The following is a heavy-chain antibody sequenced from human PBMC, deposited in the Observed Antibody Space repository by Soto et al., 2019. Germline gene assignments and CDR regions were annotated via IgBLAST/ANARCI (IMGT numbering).Heavy chain of an antibody. D-gene: IGHD6-19*01. V-gene: IGHV4-59*01. CDR3: ARQEAVPGTPFDS. CDR2: IYFSGST. CDR1: GGSIGGYY. Sequence: QVHLQESGPGLVKPSETLSLTCTVSGGSIGGYYWNWIRQPPGKGLEWLGYIYFSGSTHYNPSLQTRLTISVDTSKKQFSLTLRSVTAADTAVYYCARQEAVPGTPFDSWGQGTLVSVYS. J-gene: IGHJ4*02.